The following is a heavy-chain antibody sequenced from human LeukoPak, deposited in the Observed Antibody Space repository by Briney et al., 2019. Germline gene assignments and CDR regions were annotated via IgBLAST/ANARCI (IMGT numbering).Heavy chain of an antibody. CDR2: INPSGGST. Sequence: ASVKVSCKASGYTFTSYYMHWVRQAPGQGLEWMGIINPSGGSTSYAQKFQGRVTMTGDMSTSTVYMELSSLSSEDTAVYYCARAGSEEMATITGWYNWFDPWGQGTLVTVSS. J-gene: IGHJ5*02. V-gene: IGHV1-46*01. CDR3: ARAGSEEMATITGWYNWFDP. CDR1: GYTFTSYY. D-gene: IGHD5-24*01.